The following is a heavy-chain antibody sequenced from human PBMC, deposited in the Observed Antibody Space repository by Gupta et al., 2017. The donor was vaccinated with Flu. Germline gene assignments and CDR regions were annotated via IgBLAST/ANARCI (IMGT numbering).Heavy chain of an antibody. CDR2: ISGSGGST. Sequence: APGKGVEWVSAISGSGGSTYYADSVKGRFTISRDNSKNTLYLQMNSLRAEDTAVYYCASAENQYYYDSSGYPLLPEAFDIWGQGTMVTVSS. CDR3: ASAENQYYYDSSGYPLLPEAFDI. J-gene: IGHJ3*02. D-gene: IGHD3-22*01. V-gene: IGHV3-23*01.